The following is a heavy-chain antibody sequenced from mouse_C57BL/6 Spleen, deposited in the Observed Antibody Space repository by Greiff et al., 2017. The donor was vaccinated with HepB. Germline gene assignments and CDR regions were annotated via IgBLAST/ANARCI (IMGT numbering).Heavy chain of an antibody. Sequence: VQLKESGGGLVKPGGSLKLSCAASGFTFSSYAMSWVRQTPEKRLEWVATISDGGSYTYYPDNVKGRFTISRDNAKNNLYLQMSHLKSEDTAMYYCAKTAQATDYAMDYWGQGTSVTVSS. CDR2: ISDGGSYT. CDR3: AKTAQATDYAMDY. D-gene: IGHD3-2*02. V-gene: IGHV5-4*01. J-gene: IGHJ4*01. CDR1: GFTFSSYA.